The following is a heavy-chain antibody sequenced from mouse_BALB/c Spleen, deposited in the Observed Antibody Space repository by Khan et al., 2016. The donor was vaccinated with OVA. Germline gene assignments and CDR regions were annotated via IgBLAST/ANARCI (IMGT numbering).Heavy chain of an antibody. J-gene: IGHJ2*01. Sequence: QVQLKESGPGLVAPSQSLSITCTVSGFSLTSQGVHWVRQPPGKGLEWLGVIWAGGSTNYNSALMSRLSISKDSSKNQVFLKVNSLQTDDTAIYYCARNREPDYFDYWGKGTTLIVSS. V-gene: IGHV2-9*02. CDR2: IWAGGST. CDR1: GFSLTSQG. CDR3: ARNREPDYFDY.